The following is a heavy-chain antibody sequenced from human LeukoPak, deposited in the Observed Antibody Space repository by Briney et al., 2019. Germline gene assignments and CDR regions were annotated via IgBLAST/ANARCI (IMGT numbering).Heavy chain of an antibody. Sequence: SETLSLTCTVSGGSISSSSYYWGWIRQPPGKGLEWIGSIYYSGSTYYNPSLKSRVTISVDTSKNQFSLKLSSVAAADTAVYYCARVLGYCSGGSCYSTWFDPWGQGTLVTVSS. CDR1: GGSISSSSYY. V-gene: IGHV4-39*07. CDR2: IYYSGST. D-gene: IGHD2-15*01. CDR3: ARVLGYCSGGSCYSTWFDP. J-gene: IGHJ5*02.